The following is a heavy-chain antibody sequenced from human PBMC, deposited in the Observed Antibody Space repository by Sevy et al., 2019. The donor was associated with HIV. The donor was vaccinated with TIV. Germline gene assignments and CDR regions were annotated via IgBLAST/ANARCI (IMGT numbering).Heavy chain of an antibody. CDR1: GFIFSNFA. V-gene: IGHV3-30*04. CDR3: ARGENNDEFFQY. J-gene: IGHJ1*01. D-gene: IGHD1-26*01. CDR2: TSYDGSHK. Sequence: GGSLRLSCAASGFIFSNFAMHWVRQAPGKGLERVAVTSYDGSHKYYADSVKGRFTVSRDNSRNILSLEMNSLRRDDTAVYYCARGENNDEFFQYWGQGTLVTVSS.